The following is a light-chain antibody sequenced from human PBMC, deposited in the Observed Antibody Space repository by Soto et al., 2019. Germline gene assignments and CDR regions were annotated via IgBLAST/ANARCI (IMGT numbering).Light chain of an antibody. Sequence: LVMTQSPATMSVSPGERATLSCRASQSVGSKLIWYQHKPGQAPRLLIYGASARATCIPARFSGSGSGAEFTLTISIVQSEDSAIYYCQERSKWPLYTFGQPTQREIK. V-gene: IGKV3-15*01. J-gene: IGKJ2*01. CDR1: QSVGSK. CDR2: GAS. CDR3: QERSKWPLYT.